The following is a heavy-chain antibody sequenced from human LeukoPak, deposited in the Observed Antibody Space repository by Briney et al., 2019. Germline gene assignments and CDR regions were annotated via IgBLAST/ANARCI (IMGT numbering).Heavy chain of an antibody. D-gene: IGHD4/OR15-4a*01. CDR1: GGSISSGSYY. V-gene: IGHV4-61*02. CDR3: ARGLTPDY. CDR2: IYTSGST. Sequence: PSETLSLTCTVSGGSISSGSYYWSWIRQPAGKGLEWIGRIYTSGSTNYNPSLKSRVTISVDTSKNQFSLKLSSVTAADTAVYYCARGLTPDYWGQGILVTVSS. J-gene: IGHJ4*02.